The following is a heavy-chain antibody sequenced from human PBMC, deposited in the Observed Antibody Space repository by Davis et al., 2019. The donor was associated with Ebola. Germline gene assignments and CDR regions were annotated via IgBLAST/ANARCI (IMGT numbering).Heavy chain of an antibody. CDR3: AKRADY. Sequence: GESLKISCAASGFTFSSYAMHWVRQAPGKGLEWVAVISYDGSNKYYADSVKGRFTISRDNAKNSLYLQMNSLRAEDTAVYYCAKRADYWGQGTLVTVS. V-gene: IGHV3-30-3*02. CDR1: GFTFSSYA. J-gene: IGHJ4*02. CDR2: ISYDGSNK.